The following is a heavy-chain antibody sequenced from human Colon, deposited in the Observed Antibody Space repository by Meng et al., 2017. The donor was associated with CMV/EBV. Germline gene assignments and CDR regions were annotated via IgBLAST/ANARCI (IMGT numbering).Heavy chain of an antibody. V-gene: IGHV5-51*01. D-gene: IGHD4-17*01. J-gene: IGHJ6*02. CDR1: YW. CDR3: ARLDTVTTLERFNDCYYGLDV. CDR2: NYPDGSDT. Sequence: YWIASVCKVPGKCLEWVGINYPDGSDTRYSTNVQSQDTIDVEKSISTAYMQCTALKDTDTAKYYCARLDTVTTLERFNDCYYGLDVWGQGTTVTVSS.